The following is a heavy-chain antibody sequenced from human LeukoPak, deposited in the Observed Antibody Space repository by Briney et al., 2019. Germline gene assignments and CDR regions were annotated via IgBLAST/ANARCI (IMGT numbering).Heavy chain of an antibody. V-gene: IGHV4-61*09. CDR3: ARGIMVLGSFSSFDI. CDR2: IYPSGTK. Sequence: SETLSLTCTVSGGSISSGSYSWNWIRQSAGKGLEWIGHIYPSGTKNYNPSLNRRVTISLDTSKSQLSLKLNSVTAADTAVYYCARGIMVLGSFSSFDIWGQRTLVTVSS. J-gene: IGHJ3*02. D-gene: IGHD4/OR15-4a*01. CDR1: GGSISSGSYS.